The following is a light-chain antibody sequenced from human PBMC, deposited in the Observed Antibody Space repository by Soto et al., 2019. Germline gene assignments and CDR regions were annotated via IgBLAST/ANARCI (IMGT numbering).Light chain of an antibody. J-gene: IGKJ1*01. Sequence: EIVLTQSPGTLSLSPGERATLSCRASQSVSSSYLAWYQQKPGQAPRLLIYGASSRATGLPDRFSGSGSGTDFSLTISRLEPEDFAVYYCQQYGSSPRTFGQGTKVAIK. CDR2: GAS. V-gene: IGKV3-20*01. CDR1: QSVSSSY. CDR3: QQYGSSPRT.